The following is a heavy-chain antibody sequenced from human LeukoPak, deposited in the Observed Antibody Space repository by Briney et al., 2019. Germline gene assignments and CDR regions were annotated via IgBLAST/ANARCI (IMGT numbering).Heavy chain of an antibody. CDR1: GGSVCSSIYY. CDR3: ARAAPGAVAGTNYFDY. D-gene: IGHD6-19*01. Sequence: PSETLSLTCIVSGGSVCSSIYYWAWVRQPPGKGLEWIGTVFYNGATQYSPSLRSRVTISVDTSKNQFSLKLSSVTAADTAVYYCARAAPGAVAGTNYFDYWGQGTLVTVSS. V-gene: IGHV4-39*07. CDR2: VFYNGAT. J-gene: IGHJ4*02.